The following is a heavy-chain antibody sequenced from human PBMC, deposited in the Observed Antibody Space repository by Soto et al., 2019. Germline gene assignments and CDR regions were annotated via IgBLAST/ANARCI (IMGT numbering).Heavy chain of an antibody. CDR1: GFTFSSYA. V-gene: IGHV3-30-3*01. CDR3: ARVLAAAGYYYYYGMDV. Sequence: QVQLVESGGGVVQPGRSLRLSCAASGFTFSSYAMHWVRQAPGKGLEWVAVISYDGSNKYYADSVKGRFTISRDNSKNTLYLQMNSLRAEDTAVYYCARVLAAAGYYYYYGMDVWGQGTTVTVSS. D-gene: IGHD6-13*01. CDR2: ISYDGSNK. J-gene: IGHJ6*02.